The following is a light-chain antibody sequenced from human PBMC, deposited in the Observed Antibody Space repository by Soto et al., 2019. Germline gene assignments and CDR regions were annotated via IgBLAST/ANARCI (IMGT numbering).Light chain of an antibody. CDR3: QQYNKLPYT. J-gene: IGKJ2*01. CDR2: GTS. Sequence: EIVMTQSPVALSVSPGESAALSCRASQSVGRIFAWYQQRPGQAPRVLIYGTSTRATGVPARFSGSGSGTDFTLTISSLQSEDFAVYYCQQYNKLPYTFGQGTRLEI. CDR1: QSVGRI. V-gene: IGKV3-15*01.